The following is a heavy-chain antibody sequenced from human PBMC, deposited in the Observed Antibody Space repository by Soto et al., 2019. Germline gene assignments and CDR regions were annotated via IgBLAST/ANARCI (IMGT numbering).Heavy chain of an antibody. Sequence: PGGSLRLSCVASGFTLSNTGMHWVRQAPGKGLEWVAMISHDGSNTYYGDSVKGRFTISRDNSWNTLYLQMDSLRPEDTSVYYCAKDWGSSGWSNCFDLWGQGILVTVSS. CDR1: GFTLSNTG. V-gene: IGHV3-30*18. CDR3: AKDWGSSGWSNCFDL. CDR2: ISHDGSNT. D-gene: IGHD6-19*01. J-gene: IGHJ5*02.